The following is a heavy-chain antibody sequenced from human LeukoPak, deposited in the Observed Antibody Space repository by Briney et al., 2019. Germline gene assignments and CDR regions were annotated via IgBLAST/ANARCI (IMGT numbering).Heavy chain of an antibody. D-gene: IGHD3-3*01. CDR2: ISSSSTI. J-gene: IGHJ4*02. CDR3: ARDLWNFWSGFDY. V-gene: IGHV3-48*01. Sequence: GSLRLPCAASGFTFSSYSMNWVRQAPGKGLEWVSYISSSSTIYYADSVKGRFTISRDNAKNSLYLQMNSLRAEDTAVYYCARDLWNFWSGFDYWGQGTLVTVSS. CDR1: GFTFSSYS.